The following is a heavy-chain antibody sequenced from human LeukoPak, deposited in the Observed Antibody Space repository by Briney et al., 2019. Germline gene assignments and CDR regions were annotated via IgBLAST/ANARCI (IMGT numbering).Heavy chain of an antibody. V-gene: IGHV4-59*10. CDR2: IYTSGST. CDR3: ARDGSRGFDP. D-gene: IGHD5-24*01. Sequence: SETLSLTCAVYGGSFSGDFWSWIRQPPGKGLEWIGRIYTSGSTNYNPSLKSRVTMSVDTSKNQLSLKLSSVTAADTAVYYCARDGSRGFDPWGQGTLVTVSS. CDR1: GGSFSGDF. J-gene: IGHJ5*02.